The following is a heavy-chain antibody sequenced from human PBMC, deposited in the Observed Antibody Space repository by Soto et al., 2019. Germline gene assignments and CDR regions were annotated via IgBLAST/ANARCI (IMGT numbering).Heavy chain of an antibody. V-gene: IGHV3-7*01. D-gene: IGHD6-6*01. Sequence: EVQLVESGGGLVQPGGSLRLSCAASGFSFSDYSMTWVRQAPGKGLEWVADIKHDGSEKHYLDSVKGRFTISRDDARNSLYLHISSLRAEDTAVYYCARVGVAAPIDPWGQGTLVTVSS. CDR2: IKHDGSEK. CDR3: ARVGVAAPIDP. J-gene: IGHJ5*02. CDR1: GFSFSDYS.